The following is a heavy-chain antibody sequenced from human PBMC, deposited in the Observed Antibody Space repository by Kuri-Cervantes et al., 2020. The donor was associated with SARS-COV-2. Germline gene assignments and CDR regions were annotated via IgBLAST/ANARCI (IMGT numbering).Heavy chain of an antibody. J-gene: IGHJ4*02. D-gene: IGHD2-21*01. CDR1: GGTFSGYA. V-gene: IGHV1-69*13. Sequence: SVKVSCKASGGTFSGYAISWVRQAPGQGLEWMGGIIPIFGTANYAQKFQGRVTITADESTSTAYMELSSLRSEDTAVYYCARDTFPPAPYCGGDCYSLDYWGQGTLVTVSS. CDR3: ARDTFPPAPYCGGDCYSLDY. CDR2: IIPIFGTA.